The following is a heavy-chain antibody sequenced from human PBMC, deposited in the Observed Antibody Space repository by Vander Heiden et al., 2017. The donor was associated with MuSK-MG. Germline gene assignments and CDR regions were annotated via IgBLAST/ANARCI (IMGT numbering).Heavy chain of an antibody. CDR1: GFVCHGNA. J-gene: IGHJ4*02. D-gene: IGHD3-16*01. CDR2: IHCHETQG. CDR3: INDIQPGGAHY. Sequence: EAQLVESGGGSVQPGGSLRLSCAGSGFVCHGNALHWVRQVPGRGLQWISGIHCHETQGGYADSVKGRFTISRDHARNSLDLQMDSLRPDDTALYYCINDIQPGGAHYWGQGILGTVSS. V-gene: IGHV3-9*01.